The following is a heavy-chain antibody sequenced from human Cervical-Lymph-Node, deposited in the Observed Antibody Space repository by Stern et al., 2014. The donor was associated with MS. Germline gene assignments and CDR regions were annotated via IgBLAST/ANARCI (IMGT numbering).Heavy chain of an antibody. V-gene: IGHV3-30*04. Sequence: VHLVESGGGVVQPGRSLRLSCAASGFVFRRYALHWVRQAPGKGLDWVALISYDGRDKYYTDSVKGRFTVSRDNSNNTVDLEMNSLRLEDTAVYYCAKGGSGSYLDWGQGSLVTVSS. D-gene: IGHD1-26*01. J-gene: IGHJ4*02. CDR1: GFVFRRYA. CDR2: ISYDGRDK. CDR3: AKGGSGSYLD.